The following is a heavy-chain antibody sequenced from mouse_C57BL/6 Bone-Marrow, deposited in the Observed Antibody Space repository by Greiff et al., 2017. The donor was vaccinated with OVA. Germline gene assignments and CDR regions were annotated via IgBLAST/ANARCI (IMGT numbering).Heavy chain of an antibody. Sequence: VQLQQSGPELVKPGASVKISCKASGYTFTDYYMNWVKQSHGKSLEWIGDINPNNGGTSYNQKFKGKATLTVDKSSSTAYMELRSLTSEDSAVYYCARWGNWYYFDYWGQGTTLTVSS. CDR1: GYTFTDYY. D-gene: IGHD2-1*01. CDR3: ARWGNWYYFDY. CDR2: INPNNGGT. V-gene: IGHV1-26*01. J-gene: IGHJ2*01.